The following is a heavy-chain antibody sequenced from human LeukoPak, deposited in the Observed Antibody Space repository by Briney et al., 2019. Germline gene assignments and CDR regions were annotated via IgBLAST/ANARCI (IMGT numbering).Heavy chain of an antibody. CDR2: IIPILGIA. V-gene: IGHV1-69*04. CDR1: GGTFSSYA. D-gene: IGHD3-3*01. Sequence: ASVKVSCKASGGTFSSYAISWVRQAPGQGLEWMGRIIPILGIANYAQKFQGRVTITADKSTSTAYMELRSLRSDDTAVYYCASAVTIFGVGNYHYYGMDVWGQGTTVTVSS. J-gene: IGHJ6*02. CDR3: ASAVTIFGVGNYHYYGMDV.